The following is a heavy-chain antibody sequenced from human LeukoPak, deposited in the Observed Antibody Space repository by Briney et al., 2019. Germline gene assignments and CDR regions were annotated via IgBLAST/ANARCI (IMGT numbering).Heavy chain of an antibody. CDR1: GFTFSSYS. CDR2: ISSSSSYI. J-gene: IGHJ3*02. D-gene: IGHD1-7*01. V-gene: IGHV3-21*01. CDR3: ARVPNWNYADDAFDI. Sequence: TGGSLRLSCAASGFTFSSYSMNWVRQAPGKGLEWVSSISSSSSYIYYADSVKGRFTISRDNAKNSLYLQMNSLRAEDTAVYYCARVPNWNYADDAFDIWGQGTMVTVSS.